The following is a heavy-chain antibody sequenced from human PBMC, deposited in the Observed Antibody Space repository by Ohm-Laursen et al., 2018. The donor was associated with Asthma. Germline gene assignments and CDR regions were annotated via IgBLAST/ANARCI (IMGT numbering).Heavy chain of an antibody. Sequence: SLRLSCAASGFNFDTYDMNWVRQAPGKGLEWVSLISNSGTTIYYADSVKGRFTISRDNAKNSLFLQMNSLRVEDTAVYYCARNPSSRPFDHWGQGILVTVSS. CDR3: ARNPSSRPFDH. CDR2: ISNSGTTI. CDR1: GFNFDTYD. V-gene: IGHV3-48*03. J-gene: IGHJ4*02.